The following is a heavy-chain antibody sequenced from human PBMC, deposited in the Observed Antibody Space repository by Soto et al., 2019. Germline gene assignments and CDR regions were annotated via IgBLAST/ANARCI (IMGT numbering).Heavy chain of an antibody. CDR1: GGTFSSYT. Sequence: SVKVSCKASGGTFSSYTISWVRQAPGQGLEWMGGIIPIFGTANYAQKFQGRVTITADESTSTAYMELSSLRSEDTAVYYCALGYCISTSCPRGDNWFDPWGQGTLVTVSS. CDR2: IIPIFGTA. D-gene: IGHD2-2*01. J-gene: IGHJ5*02. V-gene: IGHV1-69*13. CDR3: ALGYCISTSCPRGDNWFDP.